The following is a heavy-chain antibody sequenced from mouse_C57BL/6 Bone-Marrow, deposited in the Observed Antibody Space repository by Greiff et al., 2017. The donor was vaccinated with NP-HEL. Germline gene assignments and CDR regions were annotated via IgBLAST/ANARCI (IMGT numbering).Heavy chain of an antibody. D-gene: IGHD2-4*01. J-gene: IGHJ4*01. Sequence: EVQLVESGGGLVQPKGSLKLSCAASGFTFNTYAMHWVRQAPGKGLEWVARIRSKSSTYATYYADSVKDRFTISRDDSQSMLYLQMNNLKTEDTAMYYCVRLYYDYDDYAMDYWGQGTSVTVSS. CDR3: VRLYYDYDDYAMDY. CDR1: GFTFNTYA. V-gene: IGHV10-3*01. CDR2: IRSKSSTYAT.